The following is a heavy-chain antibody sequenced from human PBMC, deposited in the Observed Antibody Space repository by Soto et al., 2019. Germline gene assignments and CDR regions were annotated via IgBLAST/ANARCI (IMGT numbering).Heavy chain of an antibody. V-gene: IGHV4-61*01. D-gene: IGHD3-3*01. J-gene: IGHJ4*02. CDR1: GGSVSSGSYY. CDR2: IYCSGST. Sequence: QVQLQESGPGLVKPSETLSLTCTVSGGSVSSGSYYWSWIRQPPGKGLEWIGYIYCSGSTNYNPSPKSRVTISVDTSKNQFALKLSSVTAADTAVDYCAGGEGWTRNFDYWGQGTLVTVSS. CDR3: AGGEGWTRNFDY.